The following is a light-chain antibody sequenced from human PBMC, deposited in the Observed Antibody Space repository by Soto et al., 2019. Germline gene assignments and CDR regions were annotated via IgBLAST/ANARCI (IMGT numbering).Light chain of an antibody. Sequence: EIVLTQSPGPLSLSPGERATLSCRASQSVSSNYLAWYQQKPGQAPRLLIYDASTRAAGIPDRFSGSGSGTDFTLTISRLEPEDFAVYYCQQYCDSPAYTFGQGTKLEI. CDR2: DAS. V-gene: IGKV3-20*01. CDR1: QSVSSNY. CDR3: QQYCDSPAYT. J-gene: IGKJ2*01.